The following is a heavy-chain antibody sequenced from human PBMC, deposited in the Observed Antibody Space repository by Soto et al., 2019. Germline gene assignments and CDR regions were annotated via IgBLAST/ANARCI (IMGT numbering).Heavy chain of an antibody. D-gene: IGHD6-19*01. CDR2: ISHSGST. J-gene: IGHJ4*02. V-gene: IGHV4-4*02. Sequence: QVQLQESGPGLVEPSGTLSLTCAVSGASISSANFWGWVRQPPGKGLEWIGDISHSGSTNYNPSLKNRVTKSLDKSTTPLSLTVNSVSAADTAVYYCVRSPGGYRVYYWGQGILVTVS. CDR1: GASISSANF. CDR3: VRSPGGYRVYY.